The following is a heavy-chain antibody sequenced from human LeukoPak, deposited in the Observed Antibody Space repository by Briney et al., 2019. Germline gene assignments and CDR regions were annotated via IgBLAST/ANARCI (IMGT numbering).Heavy chain of an antibody. CDR3: VRLVRIVATTQYYFDY. J-gene: IGHJ4*02. CDR1: GYSFTSYW. V-gene: IGHV5-51*01. Sequence: PGESLKISCKGSGYSFTSYWIGWVRQMPGKGLEWMGIIYPGDSDTRYSPSFQGQVTISADKSISTAYLQWSSLKASDTAMYYCVRLVRIVATTQYYFDYWGQGTLVTVSS. CDR2: IYPGDSDT. D-gene: IGHD5-12*01.